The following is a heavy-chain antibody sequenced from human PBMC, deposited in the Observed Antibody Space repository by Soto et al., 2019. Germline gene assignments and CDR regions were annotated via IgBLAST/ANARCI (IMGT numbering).Heavy chain of an antibody. CDR2: INAGNGNT. V-gene: IGHV1-3*01. Sequence: GASVKVSCKASGYTFTSYAMHCVRQAPGQRLEWMGWINAGNGNTKYSQKFQGRVTITRDTSASTAYMELSSLRSEDTAVYYCARDPYSSGWAYFDYWGQGTLVTVSS. CDR3: ARDPYSSGWAYFDY. J-gene: IGHJ4*02. CDR1: GYTFTSYA. D-gene: IGHD6-19*01.